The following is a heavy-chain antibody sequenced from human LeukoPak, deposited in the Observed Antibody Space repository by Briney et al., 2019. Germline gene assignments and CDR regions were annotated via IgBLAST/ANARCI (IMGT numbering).Heavy chain of an antibody. CDR3: AKAFGTNGYYQLPIDD. D-gene: IGHD3-22*01. Sequence: PGGTLRLSCAASGFTFSSYGMSWVRQAPGKGLEWVSAIGGSGGSTYYADSVKGQFTISRDNSKNTLYLQMNSLRAEDTAVYYCAKAFGTNGYYQLPIDDWGQGTLVTVSS. V-gene: IGHV3-23*01. J-gene: IGHJ4*02. CDR1: GFTFSSYG. CDR2: IGGSGGST.